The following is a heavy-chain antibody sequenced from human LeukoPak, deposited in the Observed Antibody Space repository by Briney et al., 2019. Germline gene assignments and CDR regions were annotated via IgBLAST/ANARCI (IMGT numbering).Heavy chain of an antibody. CDR3: ARDAGYGYDRFDF. V-gene: IGHV3-7*01. CDR2: IKQDGSEK. D-gene: IGHD5-18*01. J-gene: IGHJ4*02. CDR1: GFTFIRYW. Sequence: GGSLRLSCAASGFTFIRYWMSWVRQAPGKGLEWVANIKQDGSEKYYVDSVKGRFTISRDNAKNSLYLQMNSLRAEDTALYYCARDAGYGYDRFDFWGQGTQVTVSS.